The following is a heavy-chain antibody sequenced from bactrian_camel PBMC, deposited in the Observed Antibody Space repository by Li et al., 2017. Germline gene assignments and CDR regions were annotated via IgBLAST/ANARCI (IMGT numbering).Heavy chain of an antibody. Sequence: VQLVESGGGLVQPGGSLRLSCTATGFTFGAYDMSWVRQAPGKGLEWLSATSTGDGSTKYADSVKGRFAISRDSAKNTLDLQMNSLKTEDTAVYYCAAQPGGWAFGYWGQGTQVTVS. CDR3: AAQPGGWAFGY. D-gene: IGHD3*01. CDR2: TSTGDGST. J-gene: IGHJ6*01. CDR1: GFTFGAYD. V-gene: IGHV3S40*01.